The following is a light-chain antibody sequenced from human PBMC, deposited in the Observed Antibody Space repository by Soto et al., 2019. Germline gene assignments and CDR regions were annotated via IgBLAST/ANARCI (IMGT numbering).Light chain of an antibody. Sequence: DIVMTQSPLSLPVSPGEPASISCRSSQSLVHSQGNYFFDWYVQKPGQSPQLLIYWGFIRASGVPDRISGSASGTDFTLKITRVEAEDFGVYYCMQGLQTPQTFGQGTKGDIK. CDR2: WGF. V-gene: IGKV2-28*01. J-gene: IGKJ2*01. CDR1: QSLVHSQGNYF. CDR3: MQGLQTPQT.